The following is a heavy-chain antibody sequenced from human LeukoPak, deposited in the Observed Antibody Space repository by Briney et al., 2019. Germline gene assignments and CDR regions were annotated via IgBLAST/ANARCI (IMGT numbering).Heavy chain of an antibody. V-gene: IGHV4-38-2*01. CDR2: IYHSGST. J-gene: IGHJ4*02. D-gene: IGHD3-10*01. Sequence: SETLSLTCAVSGYSISSGYYWGWIRQPPGKGLEWIGSIYHSGSTFYNPSVKSRVTISLDASKNQFSLKLCSVTAADRAVYYCARRMEHYGNYYFDYWGQGTLVTVSS. CDR1: GYSISSGYY. CDR3: ARRMEHYGNYYFDY.